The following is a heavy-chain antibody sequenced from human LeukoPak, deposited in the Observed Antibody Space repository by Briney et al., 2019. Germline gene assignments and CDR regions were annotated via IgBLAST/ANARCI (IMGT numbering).Heavy chain of an antibody. J-gene: IGHJ4*02. Sequence: ASVKVSCKVSGYTLTELSMHWVRQAPGKGLERMGGFDPEDGETIYAQKFQGRVTMTEDTSTDTAYMELSSLRSEDTAVYYCATRYVVGATTPFDYWGQGTLVTVSS. CDR2: FDPEDGET. D-gene: IGHD1-26*01. CDR1: GYTLTELS. CDR3: ATRYVVGATTPFDY. V-gene: IGHV1-24*01.